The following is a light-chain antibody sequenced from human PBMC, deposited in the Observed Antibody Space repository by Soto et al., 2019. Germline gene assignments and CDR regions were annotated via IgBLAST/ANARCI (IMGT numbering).Light chain of an antibody. J-gene: IGKJ3*01. CDR2: DAS. V-gene: IGKV3-11*01. Sequence: EIVLTQSPATLSLSPGERATLSCRASQSVSSYLAWYQQKPGQAPRLLIYDASNSATGIPSRFSGSGSGSDFTLTSSRLEHEDFADYYWQHSSNWYTFGPGTKVDIK. CDR3: QHSSNWYT. CDR1: QSVSSY.